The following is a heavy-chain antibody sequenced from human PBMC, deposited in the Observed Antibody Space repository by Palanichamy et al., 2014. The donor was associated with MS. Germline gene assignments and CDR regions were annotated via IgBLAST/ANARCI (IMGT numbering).Heavy chain of an antibody. V-gene: IGHV3-7*01. CDR2: IKQEGNEK. D-gene: IGHD3-16*01. J-gene: IGHJ3*02. CDR1: GFTFSSYW. CDR3: ARVRLGGRVNAFDI. Sequence: EVHLVESGGGLVQPGGSLRLSCAASGFTFSSYWISWVRQAPGKGLEWVANIKQEGNEKYYVDSVKGRFTISRDNAKNSLYLQMNSLRAEDTAVYYCARVRLGGRVNAFDIWGQGTMVTVSS.